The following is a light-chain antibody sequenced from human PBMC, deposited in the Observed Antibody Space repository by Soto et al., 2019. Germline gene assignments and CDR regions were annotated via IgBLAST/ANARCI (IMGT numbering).Light chain of an antibody. CDR2: DAS. Sequence: EIVLTQSPGTLSLSPGERATLSCRASQRVSSSYLAWYQQKPGQAPRLLIYDASRATGIPDRFSGSGSGTDLTLTITRLEPEDSAVYYCQHYGTSALFGPGTKVDI. CDR3: QHYGTSAL. V-gene: IGKV3-20*01. J-gene: IGKJ3*01. CDR1: QRVSSSY.